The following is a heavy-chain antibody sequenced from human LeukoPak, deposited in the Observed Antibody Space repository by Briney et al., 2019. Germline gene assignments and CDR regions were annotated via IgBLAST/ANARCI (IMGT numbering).Heavy chain of an antibody. CDR2: ISYDGSNK. V-gene: IGHV3-30*01. Sequence: GGSLRLSCAASGSTFSSYAMHWVRQAPGKGLEWVAVISYDGSNKYYADSVKGRFTISRDNSKNTLYLQMNSLRAEDTAVYYCARVEGYCSSTSCYEYFDYWGQGTLVTVSS. CDR3: ARVEGYCSSTSCYEYFDY. CDR1: GSTFSSYA. J-gene: IGHJ4*02. D-gene: IGHD2-2*01.